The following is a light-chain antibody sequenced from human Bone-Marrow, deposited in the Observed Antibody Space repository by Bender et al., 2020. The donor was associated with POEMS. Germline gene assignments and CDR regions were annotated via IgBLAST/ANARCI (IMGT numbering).Light chain of an antibody. V-gene: IGLV2-11*01. J-gene: IGLJ2*01. CDR1: SNAFGPYDD. CDR2: AVN. CDR3: CSHVTTDVF. Sequence: QSALTQPRSVSGSPGQSVTISCAATSNAFGPYDDVSWYQQHPGKAPKMMIYAVNKRPSGVPDRFSGSKSGNTASLTISGLQAEDEADYYCCSHVTTDVFFGGGTKLTVL.